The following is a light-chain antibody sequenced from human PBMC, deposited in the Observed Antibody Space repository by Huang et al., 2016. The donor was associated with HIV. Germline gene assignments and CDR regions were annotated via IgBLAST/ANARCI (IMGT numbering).Light chain of an antibody. Sequence: EIVLTQSPATLSLSPGERATLSCRASQSVSSYLAWYQQKPGQAPRLLIYDASNRATGIPARFSASGSGTDFTLTISRLEPEDFAVYYCQQRSNWPQLTFGGGTKVEIK. CDR3: QQRSNWPQLT. J-gene: IGKJ4*01. CDR2: DAS. CDR1: QSVSSY. V-gene: IGKV3-11*01.